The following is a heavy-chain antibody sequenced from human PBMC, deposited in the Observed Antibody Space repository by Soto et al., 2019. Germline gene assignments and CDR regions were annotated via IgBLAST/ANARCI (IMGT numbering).Heavy chain of an antibody. D-gene: IGHD3-10*01. V-gene: IGHV3-33*01. CDR3: ASALETGDY. CDR1: GFTFSNYG. Sequence: QVQLVESGGGVVQPGRSLRLSCVASGFTFSNYGMHWVRQAPGKGPEWVAVIWYDGSNKDYADSVQGRFTISRDNSRNTLYLPMNSLRAEDTAVYYCASALETGDYWGQGTLVTVSS. J-gene: IGHJ4*02. CDR2: IWYDGSNK.